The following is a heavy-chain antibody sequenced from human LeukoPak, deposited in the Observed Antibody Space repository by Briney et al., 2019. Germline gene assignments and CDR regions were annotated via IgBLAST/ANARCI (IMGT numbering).Heavy chain of an antibody. CDR3: AKEGRGTIFGVFDP. J-gene: IGHJ5*02. CDR2: ISSSSSTI. Sequence: GGSLRLSCAASGFTFSSYSMNWVRQAPGKGLEWVSYISSSSSTIYYADSVKGRFTISRDNSKNTLYLQMNSLRAEDTAVYYCAKEGRGTIFGVFDPWGQGTLVTVSS. V-gene: IGHV3-48*01. D-gene: IGHD3-3*01. CDR1: GFTFSSYS.